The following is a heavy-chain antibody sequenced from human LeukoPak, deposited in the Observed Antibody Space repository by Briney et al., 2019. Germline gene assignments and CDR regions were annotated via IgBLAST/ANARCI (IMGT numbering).Heavy chain of an antibody. D-gene: IGHD3-22*01. J-gene: IGHJ4*02. CDR3: ARIMGDSSGYYYYDY. V-gene: IGHV4-59*01. CDR2: IYYSGST. CDR1: GGSISSYY. Sequence: SETLSLTCTVSGGSISSYYWSWIRQPPGEGPEWIGYIYYSGSTNYNPSLKSRVTISVDTSKNQFSLKLSSVTAADTAVYYCARIMGDSSGYYYYDYWGQGTLVTVSS.